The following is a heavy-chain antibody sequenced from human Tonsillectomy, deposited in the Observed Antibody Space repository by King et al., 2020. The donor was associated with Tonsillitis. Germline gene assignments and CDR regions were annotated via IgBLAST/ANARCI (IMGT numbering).Heavy chain of an antibody. V-gene: IGHV1-69*04. J-gene: IGHJ4*02. D-gene: IGHD1-7*01. Sequence: QLVQSGAEVKKPGSSVKVSCKASGGAFSSYAISWVRQAPGQGLEWMGRMIPILGIANYAQKFQGRGTITADKSTSTAYMELSSLRSEDTAVYYCAGGTSATFDYWGQGTLVTVSS. CDR1: GGAFSSYA. CDR2: MIPILGIA. CDR3: AGGTSATFDY.